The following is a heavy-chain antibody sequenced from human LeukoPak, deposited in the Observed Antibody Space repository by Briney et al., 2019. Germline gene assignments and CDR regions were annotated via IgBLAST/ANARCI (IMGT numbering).Heavy chain of an antibody. Sequence: SVKVSCKASGGTFSSYAISWVRQAPGQGLEWMGGIIPIFGTANYAQKFQGRVTITADESTSTAYMELSSLRSEDTAVYYCAKDALTELLGAFDIWGQGTMVTVSS. D-gene: IGHD1-26*01. CDR3: AKDALTELLGAFDI. J-gene: IGHJ3*02. CDR2: IIPIFGTA. V-gene: IGHV1-69*13. CDR1: GGTFSSYA.